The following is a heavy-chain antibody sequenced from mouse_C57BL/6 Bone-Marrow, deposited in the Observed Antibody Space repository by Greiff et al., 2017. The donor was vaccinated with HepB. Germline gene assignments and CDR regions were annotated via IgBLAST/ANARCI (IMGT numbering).Heavy chain of an antibody. D-gene: IGHD2-1*01. Sequence: QVQLQQPGTELVKPGASVKLSCKASGYTLPSYWMHWVRQRPGQGLEWIGNINPSNGGTNYNEKFKSKATLTVDKSSSTAYMQLSSLTSEDSAVYYCAFLYGNYVAWFAYWGQGTLVTVSA. V-gene: IGHV1-53*01. CDR2: INPSNGGT. CDR1: GYTLPSYW. CDR3: AFLYGNYVAWFAY. J-gene: IGHJ3*01.